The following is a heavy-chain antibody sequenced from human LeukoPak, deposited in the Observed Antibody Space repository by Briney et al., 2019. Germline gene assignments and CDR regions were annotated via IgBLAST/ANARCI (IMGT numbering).Heavy chain of an antibody. V-gene: IGHV4-39*07. J-gene: IGHJ4*02. Sequence: KSSETLSLTCTVSGGSISSSSYHWGWIRQPPGKGLEWIGSMYSSGSTYYNPTLKSRVTISVDTSKNQFSLKLSSVTAADTAVYYCARSGSGYLRYYFDEWGQGSLVTVSS. CDR1: GGSISSSSYH. CDR3: ARSGSGYLRYYFDE. CDR2: MYSSGST. D-gene: IGHD5-12*01.